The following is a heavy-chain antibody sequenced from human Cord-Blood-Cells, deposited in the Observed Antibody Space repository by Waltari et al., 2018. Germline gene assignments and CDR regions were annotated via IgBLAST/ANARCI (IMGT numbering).Heavy chain of an antibody. CDR3: ARGWGSHY. V-gene: IGHV4-59*01. Sequence: QVQLQESGPGLVKPSETLSLTCTVSGGSISSYYWSWIRQPPGKGLEWIGYNYYSGSTNHNPPLKSRVTISVDRSKNRFSRKLSSVTAADTAVYYCARGWGSHYWGQGTLVTVSS. CDR1: GGSISSYY. J-gene: IGHJ4*02. CDR2: NYYSGST. D-gene: IGHD7-27*01.